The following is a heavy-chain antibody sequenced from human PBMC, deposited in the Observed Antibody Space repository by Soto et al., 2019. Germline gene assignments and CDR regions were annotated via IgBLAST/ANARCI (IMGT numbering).Heavy chain of an antibody. CDR1: GGSISSYY. D-gene: IGHD7-27*01. CDR3: ARRGNWGSDEFDY. J-gene: IGHJ4*02. CDR2: IYDSGST. Sequence: PSETLSLTCTVSGGSISSYYWSWIRQPPGKGLEWLGYIYDSGSTNYNPSLKSRVTISVDTSKNQFSLKLSSVTAADTAVYYCARRGNWGSDEFDYWGQGTLVTVS. V-gene: IGHV4-59*08.